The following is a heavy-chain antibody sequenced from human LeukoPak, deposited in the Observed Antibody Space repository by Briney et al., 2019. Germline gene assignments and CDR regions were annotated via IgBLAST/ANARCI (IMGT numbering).Heavy chain of an antibody. V-gene: IGHV1-8*01. Sequence: ASVKVSCKASGYTITSYDMNWLRQATGQGLEWMGWMNPNSGNTGYAQKFQGRVTMTRNTSISTAYMELSSLRSEHTAVYYCARVGKGTAVTPRPYYFDYWGQGTLVTVSS. CDR3: ARVGKGTAVTPRPYYFDY. CDR1: GYTITSYD. D-gene: IGHD4-23*01. CDR2: MNPNSGNT. J-gene: IGHJ4*02.